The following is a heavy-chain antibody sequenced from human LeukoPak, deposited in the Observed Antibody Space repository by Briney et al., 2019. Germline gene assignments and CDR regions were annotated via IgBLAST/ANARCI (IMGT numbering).Heavy chain of an antibody. CDR2: ISASSNYI. J-gene: IGHJ4*02. CDR3: ARDASTRCYLCEVDY. Sequence: GGSLRLSCAASGFTFSDYSMNWVRHAPGKGLEWVSSISASSNYIYYADSVKGRFTISRDNAKNSLYLQMSSLRAEDTAVYYCARDASTRCYLCEVDYWGQGTLVTVSS. V-gene: IGHV3-21*01. D-gene: IGHD2-2*01. CDR1: GFTFSDYS.